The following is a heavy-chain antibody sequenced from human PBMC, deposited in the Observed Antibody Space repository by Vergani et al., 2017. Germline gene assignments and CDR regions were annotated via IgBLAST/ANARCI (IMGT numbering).Heavy chain of an antibody. D-gene: IGHD6-13*01. V-gene: IGHV3-48*01. Sequence: VQLVESGGGLVQPGGSLRLSCAASGFTFSSYSMNWVRQAPGKGLEWVSYISSSSSTIYYADSVKGRFTISRDNAKNSLYLQMNSLRAEDTAVYYCARDWSIAAAGSAFDIWGQGTMVTVSS. J-gene: IGHJ3*02. CDR1: GFTFSSYS. CDR2: ISSSSSTI. CDR3: ARDWSIAAAGSAFDI.